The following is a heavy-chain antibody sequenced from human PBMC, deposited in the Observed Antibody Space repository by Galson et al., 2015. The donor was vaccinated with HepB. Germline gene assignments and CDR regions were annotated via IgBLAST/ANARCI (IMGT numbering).Heavy chain of an antibody. J-gene: IGHJ4*02. CDR1: GYTFTSDY. Sequence: SVKVSCKASGYTFTSDYMHWVRQAPGQGLEWMGIVNHYGGSTTYAQKFQGRVTMTWDTSTTTVYMELSSLRSDDTAVYYCARDRRLFGVVLDYWGQGTLVSVSS. CDR3: ARDRRLFGVVLDY. CDR2: VNHYGGST. V-gene: IGHV1-46*01. D-gene: IGHD3-3*01.